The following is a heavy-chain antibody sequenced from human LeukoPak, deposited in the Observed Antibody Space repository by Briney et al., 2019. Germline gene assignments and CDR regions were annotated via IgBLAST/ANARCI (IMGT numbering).Heavy chain of an antibody. CDR2: ISSTGSAM. D-gene: IGHD3-22*01. J-gene: IGHJ5*02. V-gene: IGHV3-11*01. CDR1: GFYFSDYY. Sequence: GGSLRLSCAASGFYFSDYYMNWIRQAPGRGLEWLSYISSTGSAMYYADSVKGRFTIPRDNAKNSLYLQMNSLRAEDTAVYYCASDSSGYFGPWGQGTLVTVSS. CDR3: ASDSSGYFGP.